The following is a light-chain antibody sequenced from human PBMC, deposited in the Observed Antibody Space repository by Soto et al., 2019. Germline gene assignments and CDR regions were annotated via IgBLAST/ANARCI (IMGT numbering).Light chain of an antibody. V-gene: IGLV7-46*01. CDR3: LLSYSGVGDV. CDR1: TGAVTSGHY. Sequence: QAVVTQEPSLTVSPGGTVTLTCGSSTGAVTSGHYPYWFQQKPGQAPRTLIYDTNNKHSWTPARFSGSLLGGKAALTLSGAQLEDEVDYFCLLSYSGVGDVFGGGPKVPVL. CDR2: DTN. J-gene: IGLJ2*01.